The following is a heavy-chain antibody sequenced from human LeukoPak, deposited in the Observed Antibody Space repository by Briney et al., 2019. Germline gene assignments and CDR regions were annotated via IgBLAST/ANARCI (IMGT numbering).Heavy chain of an antibody. J-gene: IGHJ4*02. CDR3: ARDRVGYCSSTRCFTIEY. D-gene: IGHD2-2*01. CDR1: AITFSSYS. V-gene: IGHV3-48*01. CDR2: ISSSSSTI. Sequence: GGSLRLSSYYSAITFSSYSMNWVRRATRKGLEWFSYISSSSSTIYYADSVKGRFTISRDNAKNSLYLQMNSLRAEDTAVYYCARDRVGYCSSTRCFTIEYWGQGTLVSVSS.